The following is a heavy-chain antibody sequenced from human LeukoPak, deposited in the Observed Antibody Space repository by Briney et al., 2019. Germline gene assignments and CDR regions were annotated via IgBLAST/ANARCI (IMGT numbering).Heavy chain of an antibody. CDR2: IYTSGST. J-gene: IGHJ4*02. CDR3: ARGGGRRGYSYGLYDY. D-gene: IGHD5-18*01. CDR1: GGSISSYY. V-gene: IGHV4-4*07. Sequence: PSETLSLTCTVSGGSISSYYWSWIRQPAGKGLEWIGRIYTSGSTNYNPSLKSRVTISVDTSKNQFSLKLSSVTAAGTAVYYCARGGGRRGYSYGLYDYWGQGTLVTVSS.